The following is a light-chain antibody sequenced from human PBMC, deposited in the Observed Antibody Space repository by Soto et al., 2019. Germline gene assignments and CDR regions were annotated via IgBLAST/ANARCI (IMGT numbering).Light chain of an antibody. CDR3: QQYYSRPLT. CDR2: WAS. V-gene: IGKV4-1*01. J-gene: IGKJ4*01. Sequence: DIVMTQSPDSLAVFLGERATINCKSSQSVLYSPNNKNYLAWYQQKPGQPPKVIISWASTRQSGVPDRFSGSGSGTDFTLTISSLQAEDVAVYYCQQYYSRPLTFGGGTKLEIK. CDR1: QSVLYSPNNKNY.